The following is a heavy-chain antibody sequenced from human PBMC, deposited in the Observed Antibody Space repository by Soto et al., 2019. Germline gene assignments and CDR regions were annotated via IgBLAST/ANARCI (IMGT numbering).Heavy chain of an antibody. CDR2: ISGSGTGT. Sequence: PGGSLRLSCAASGITFSNYALSWVRQAPGKGLEWVSGISGSGTGTYYADSVKGRFTISRDNSKSTVYLHMNSLRADDTAIYYCAKEGGGGTAMVTSYFDYWGQGTLVTVST. J-gene: IGHJ4*02. CDR1: GITFSNYA. V-gene: IGHV3-23*01. CDR3: AKEGGGGTAMVTSYFDY. D-gene: IGHD5-18*01.